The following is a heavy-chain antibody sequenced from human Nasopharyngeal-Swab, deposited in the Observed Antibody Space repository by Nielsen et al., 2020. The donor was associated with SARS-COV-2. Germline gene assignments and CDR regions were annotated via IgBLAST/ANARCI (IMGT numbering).Heavy chain of an antibody. CDR3: ARDLTVTDGDYYYYGMDV. J-gene: IGHJ6*02. CDR2: INPSGGST. V-gene: IGHV1-46*01. D-gene: IGHD4-17*01. CDR1: GYTFTSYY. Sequence: ASVKVSCKASGYTFTSYYMHWVRQAPGQGLEWMGIINPSGGSTSYAQKFQGRVTMTRDTSTSTVYMELRSEDTAVYYCARDLTVTDGDYYYYGMDVWGQGTTVTVSS.